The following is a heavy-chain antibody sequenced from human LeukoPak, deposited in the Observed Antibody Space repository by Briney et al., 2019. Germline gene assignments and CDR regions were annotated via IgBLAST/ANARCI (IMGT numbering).Heavy chain of an antibody. V-gene: IGHV3-48*01. CDR3: ASEVAARGQVDDY. Sequence: GGSLRLSCAASGFTFSNYWMHWVRQAPGKGLEWVSYISSSSSTIYYADSVKGRFTISRDNAKNSLYLQMNSLRAEDTAVYYCASEVAARGQVDDYWGQGTLVTVSS. D-gene: IGHD2-15*01. CDR1: GFTFSNYW. J-gene: IGHJ4*02. CDR2: ISSSSSTI.